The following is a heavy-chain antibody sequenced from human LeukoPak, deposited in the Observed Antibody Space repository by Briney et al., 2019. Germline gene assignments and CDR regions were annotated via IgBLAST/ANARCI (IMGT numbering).Heavy chain of an antibody. CDR1: GGSISSGGYY. J-gene: IGHJ4*02. D-gene: IGHD3-22*01. V-gene: IGHV4-31*03. Sequence: SQTLSLTCTVSGGSISSGGYYWSWIRQHPGKGLEWIGYIYYSGSTYYNPSLKSRVTISVDTSKNQFSLKLSSVTAADTAVYYCARASYYYDSSGPLYYFDYWGQGTLVTVSS. CDR3: ARASYYYDSSGPLYYFDY. CDR2: IYYSGST.